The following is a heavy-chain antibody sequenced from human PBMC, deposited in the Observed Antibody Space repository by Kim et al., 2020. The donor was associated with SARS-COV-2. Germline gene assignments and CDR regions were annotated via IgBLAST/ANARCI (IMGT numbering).Heavy chain of an antibody. CDR3: ARDRRDGYNFRYYYGMDV. V-gene: IGHV4-31*03. CDR1: GGSISSGGYY. CDR2: IYYSGST. D-gene: IGHD5-12*01. Sequence: SETLSLTCTVSGGSISSGGYYWSWIRQHPGKGLEWIGYIYYSGSTYYNPSLKSRVTISVDTSKNQFSLKLSSVTAADTAVYYCARDRRDGYNFRYYYGMDVWGQGTTVTVSS. J-gene: IGHJ6*02.